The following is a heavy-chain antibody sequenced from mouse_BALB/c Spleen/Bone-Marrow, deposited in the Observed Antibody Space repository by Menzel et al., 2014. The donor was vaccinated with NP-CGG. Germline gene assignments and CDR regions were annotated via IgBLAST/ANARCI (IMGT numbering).Heavy chain of an antibody. V-gene: IGHV1-62-2*01. CDR3: ARHEGGDLFVY. D-gene: IGHD3-3*01. CDR1: GYTFNVYN. CDR2: FYPGSGSV. Sequence: VQLQQSGAELVKPGASVKVSCKASGYTFNVYNIHWVKQRSGQGLEWIGWFYPGSGSVKYNEKFKDKATLTADKSSSTVYMELSRLTSEDSAVYFCARHEGGDLFVYWGQGTLVTVSA. J-gene: IGHJ3*01.